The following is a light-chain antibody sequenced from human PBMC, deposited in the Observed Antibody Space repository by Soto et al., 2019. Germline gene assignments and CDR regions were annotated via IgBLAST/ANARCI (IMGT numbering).Light chain of an antibody. CDR2: DVS. Sequence: QSALTQPASVSGSPGQSITISCTGTSSDVGGYNYVSWYQQHPGKAPKLMIYDVSNRPSGVSNRFSGSKSGNTASLTISGLQDEDEADYYCSSYTSSSTRHVVFGGGTKLTVL. CDR1: SSDVGGYNY. CDR3: SSYTSSSTRHVV. V-gene: IGLV2-14*01. J-gene: IGLJ2*01.